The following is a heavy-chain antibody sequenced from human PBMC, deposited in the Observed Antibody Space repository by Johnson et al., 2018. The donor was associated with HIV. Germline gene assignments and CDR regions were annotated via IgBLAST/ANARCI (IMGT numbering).Heavy chain of an antibody. D-gene: IGHD3-10*01. CDR2: ISYDGSNK. CDR3: ARGIILSPDAFDF. V-gene: IGHV3-30*04. Sequence: QVQLVESGGGVVQPGRSLRLSCVVSGFNFSSYDIDWVRQAPGKGLEWLAAISYDGSNKFYADSVQGRFTISRDNSKNTLYLQMNSLRREDTAVYYCARGIILSPDAFDFWGLGTRVTVSS. CDR1: GFNFSSYD. J-gene: IGHJ3*01.